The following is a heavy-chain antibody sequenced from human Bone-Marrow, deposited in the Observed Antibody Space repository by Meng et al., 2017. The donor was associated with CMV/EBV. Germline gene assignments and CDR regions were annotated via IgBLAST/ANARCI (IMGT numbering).Heavy chain of an antibody. D-gene: IGHD2-15*01. CDR2: INPNSGGT. CDR3: ARDLGGYCSGGSCL. V-gene: IGHV1-2*02. Sequence: QVPLVQFGAEVKTPGASVKGSCKASGYTFTGYYMHWVRQAPGQGLEWMGWINPNSGGTNYAQKFQGRVTMTRDTSISTAYMELSRLRSDDTAVYYCARDLGGYCSGGSCLWGQGTLVTVSS. J-gene: IGHJ4*02. CDR1: GYTFTGYY.